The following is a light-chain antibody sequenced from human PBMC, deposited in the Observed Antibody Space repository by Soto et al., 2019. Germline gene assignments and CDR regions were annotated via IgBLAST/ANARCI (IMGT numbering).Light chain of an antibody. CDR2: DVS. CDR1: SSDVGGYNY. Sequence: QAVVTQPASVSGSPGQSITISCTGTSSDVGGYNYVSWYQQYPGKAPKLMIYDVSNRPSGVSNRFSGSKSGNTASLTISGLQAEDEADYFCSSYTSSSTLVVFGGGTQLTVL. V-gene: IGLV2-14*01. J-gene: IGLJ2*01. CDR3: SSYTSSSTLVV.